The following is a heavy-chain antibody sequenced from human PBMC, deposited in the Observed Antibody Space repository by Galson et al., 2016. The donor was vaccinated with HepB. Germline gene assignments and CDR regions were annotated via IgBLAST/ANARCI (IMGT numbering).Heavy chain of an antibody. D-gene: IGHD3-22*01. CDR3: AKALMYDYDSSGWALDQ. CDR1: GFTFDDYT. J-gene: IGHJ4*02. Sequence: SLRLSCAASGFTFDDYTMHWVRQAPGKGLEWVSLIGWDGNRRDYADSAKGRFVISRDNRKNYLYLEMNSLRTEDTALYYCAKALMYDYDSSGWALDQWCRGTLVSVSS. CDR2: IGWDGNRR. V-gene: IGHV3-43*01.